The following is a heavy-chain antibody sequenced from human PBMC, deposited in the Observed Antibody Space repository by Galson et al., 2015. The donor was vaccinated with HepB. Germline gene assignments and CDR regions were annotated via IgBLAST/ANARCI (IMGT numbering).Heavy chain of an antibody. J-gene: IGHJ4*02. V-gene: IGHV3-9*01. D-gene: IGHD4-17*01. CDR2: ISWSGGNI. CDR3: AKGLDHGDTGGFDF. Sequence: SLRLSCAASGFTFDEYAMHWVRQAPGKGLEWVSGISWSGGNIGYADSVKGRFTISRDNAKNSLYLQMNSLRTEDTAFYYCAKGLDHGDTGGFDFWGQGTLVTVSS. CDR1: GFTFDEYA.